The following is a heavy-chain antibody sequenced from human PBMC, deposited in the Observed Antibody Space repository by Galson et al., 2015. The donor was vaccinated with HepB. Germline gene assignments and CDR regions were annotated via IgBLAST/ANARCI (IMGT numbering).Heavy chain of an antibody. CDR1: GFTFSSYS. CDR2: ISSSSSYI. CDR3: AKGGINWSGFDS. D-gene: IGHD1-1*01. J-gene: IGHJ4*02. V-gene: IGHV3-21*01. Sequence: SLRLSCAASGFTFSSYSMNWVRQAPGKGLEWVSSISSSSSYIYYADSVKGRFTISRDNAKNSLYLQMNSLRAEDTAVYYCAKGGINWSGFDSWGQGTLVTVSS.